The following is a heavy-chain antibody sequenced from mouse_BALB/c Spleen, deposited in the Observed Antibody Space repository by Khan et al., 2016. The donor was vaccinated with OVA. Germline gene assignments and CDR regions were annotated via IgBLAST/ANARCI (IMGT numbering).Heavy chain of an antibody. CDR3: ARRYYYGHWYCDG. CDR1: GYSITSDYA. Sequence: EVPLQESGPGLVKPSQSLSLTCTVSGYSITSDYAWNWIRQFQGNKLEWMGYISYSGSANYNPSLKSRISITRDTSENQFFLHLNSVTTEDSATYYCARRYYYGHWYCDGWGAGTTVTVSS. J-gene: IGHJ1*01. CDR2: ISYSGSA. D-gene: IGHD1-1*01. V-gene: IGHV3-2*02.